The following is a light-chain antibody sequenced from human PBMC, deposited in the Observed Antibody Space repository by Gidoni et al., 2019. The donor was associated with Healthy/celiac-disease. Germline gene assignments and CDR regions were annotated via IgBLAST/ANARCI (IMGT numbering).Light chain of an antibody. Sequence: EIVLTQSPATLSLSPGERATLSCRASQSVSSYLAWYQQKPGHAPRLLIYDASNRATGIPARFSGSGSGTDFTLTISSLEPEDFAVYYCQQRSNWLPFTFGPXTKVDIK. CDR2: DAS. V-gene: IGKV3-11*01. CDR3: QQRSNWLPFT. J-gene: IGKJ3*01. CDR1: QSVSSY.